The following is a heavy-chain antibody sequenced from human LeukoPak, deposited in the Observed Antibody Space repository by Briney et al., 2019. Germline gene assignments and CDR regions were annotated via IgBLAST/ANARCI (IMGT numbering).Heavy chain of an antibody. CDR2: IIPIFGTA. CDR1: GGTFSSYA. D-gene: IGHD1-14*01. V-gene: IGHV1-69*06. J-gene: IGHJ6*03. CDR3: ARVGPWVNPDYYYYYMDV. Sequence: SVKVSCKASGGTFSSYAISWVRQAPGQGLEWMGGIIPIFGTANYAQKFQGRVTITADKSTSTAYMELSSLRSEDTAVYYCARVGPWVNPDYYYYYMDVWGKGTTVTVSS.